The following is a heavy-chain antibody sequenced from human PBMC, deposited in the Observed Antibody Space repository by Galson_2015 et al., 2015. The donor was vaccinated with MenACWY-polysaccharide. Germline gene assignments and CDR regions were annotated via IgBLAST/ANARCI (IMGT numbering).Heavy chain of an antibody. D-gene: IGHD3-22*01. CDR2: MKPNSGST. J-gene: IGHJ5*02. CDR1: GYSFSSYD. V-gene: IGHV1-8*01. CDR3: ARGGKYYYDSSGYLDWFDP. Sequence: SAKVSCRASGYSFSSYDINWVRQTTGQGLEWMGWMKPNSGSTGYAQKFQGRVTMTRNTSISIAYMELSSLRSEDTAVYYCARGGKYYYDSSGYLDWFDPWGQGTLVTVSS.